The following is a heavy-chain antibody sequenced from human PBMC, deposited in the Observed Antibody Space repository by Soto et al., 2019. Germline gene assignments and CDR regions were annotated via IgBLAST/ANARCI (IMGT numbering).Heavy chain of an antibody. J-gene: IGHJ4*02. D-gene: IGHD5-18*01. Sequence: EVQLLESGGGLVQPGGSLRLSCAASGFPFSSYTMSWVRQAPGTGLEWVSAISGGGGSTDYVDYVKCRFTISRDISKNTLYLQMNSVRAEDTAVYYCAKLQAYSYGPGAYFDYWGQGTLVTVSS. V-gene: IGHV3-23*01. CDR2: ISGGGGST. CDR1: GFPFSSYT. CDR3: AKLQAYSYGPGAYFDY.